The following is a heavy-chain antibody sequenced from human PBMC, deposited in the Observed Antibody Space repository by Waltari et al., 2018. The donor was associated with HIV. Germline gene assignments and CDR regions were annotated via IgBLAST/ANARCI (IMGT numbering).Heavy chain of an antibody. V-gene: IGHV3-23*04. CDR2: ITDTADKT. CDR1: ESTFTSYA. D-gene: IGHD3-3*02. J-gene: IGHJ4*02. CDR3: AKAEYWDFWTTYNYFDQ. Sequence: EVQLVESGGRVIQRGGSLKLSCAASESTFTSYAMSWIRLAPGKGLQWVAAITDTADKTFYADTVKGRFTISRDNSNLVLYLEMHSLRAEDSAIYYCAKAEYWDFWTTYNYFDQWGPGTLVTVSS.